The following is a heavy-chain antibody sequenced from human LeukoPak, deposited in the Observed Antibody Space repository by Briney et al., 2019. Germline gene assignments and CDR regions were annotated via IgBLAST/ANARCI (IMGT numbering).Heavy chain of an antibody. D-gene: IGHD4-23*01. Sequence: PSETLSLTCAVYGGPFSGYYWSWIRPPPGKGLEWIGEINHSGSTNYNPSLKSRVTISVDTSKNQFSLKLSSVTAADTAVYYCERGFDYGGRTVDYWGQGTLVTVSS. CDR3: ERGFDYGGRTVDY. J-gene: IGHJ4*02. CDR2: INHSGST. V-gene: IGHV4-34*01. CDR1: GGPFSGYY.